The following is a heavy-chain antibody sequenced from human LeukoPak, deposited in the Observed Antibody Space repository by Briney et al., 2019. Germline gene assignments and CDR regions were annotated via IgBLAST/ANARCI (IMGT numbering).Heavy chain of an antibody. CDR1: GFNFSTYG. V-gene: IGHV3-30*02. J-gene: IGHJ4*02. Sequence: GGSLRLSCAASGFNFSTYGIHWVRQAPGKGLEWVAFIRSDGANEFYADSVKGRFTISRDNSKNTLYLQMNSLRAEDTAVYYCARSETYYYDSSGYSHFDYWGQGTLVTVSS. CDR3: ARSETYYYDSSGYSHFDY. D-gene: IGHD3-22*01. CDR2: IRSDGANE.